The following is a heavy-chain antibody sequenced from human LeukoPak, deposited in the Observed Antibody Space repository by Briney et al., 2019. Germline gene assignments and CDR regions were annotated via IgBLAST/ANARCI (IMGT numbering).Heavy chain of an antibody. CDR1: GGSFSGYY. Sequence: PSETLSLTCAVYGGSFSGYYWSWIRQPPGKGLEWIGEINHSGSANYNPSLKSRVNISVDTSKNQFSLKLSSVTAADTAVYYCARVGYSGYDHYYYYYYYMDVWGKGTTVTVCS. V-gene: IGHV4-34*01. CDR3: ARVGYSGYDHYYYYYYYMDV. J-gene: IGHJ6*03. D-gene: IGHD5-12*01. CDR2: INHSGSA.